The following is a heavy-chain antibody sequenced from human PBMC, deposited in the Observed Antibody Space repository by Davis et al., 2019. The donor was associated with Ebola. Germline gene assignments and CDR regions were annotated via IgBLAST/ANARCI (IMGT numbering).Heavy chain of an antibody. V-gene: IGHV3-23*01. Sequence: GESLKISCAASGFTFSSYAMSWVRQAPGKGLEWVSAISGSGGSTYYADSVKGRFTISRDNSKNTLYLQMNSLRAEDTAVYFCARVTENGMDVWGPGTTVTVSS. J-gene: IGHJ6*02. D-gene: IGHD2-8*01. CDR2: ISGSGGST. CDR1: GFTFSSYA. CDR3: ARVTENGMDV.